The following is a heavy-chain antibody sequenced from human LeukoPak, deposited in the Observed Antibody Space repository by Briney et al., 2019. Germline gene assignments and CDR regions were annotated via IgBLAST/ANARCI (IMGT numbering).Heavy chain of an antibody. Sequence: SETLSLTCTVSGDSISSYHWSWIRQPPGKGLEWIGYISYSGSTNYNPSLKSRVTISIDTSKNQFSLKLSSVTAAETAVYYCARVGRGDYVWGSYSFDYWGQGTLVTVSS. V-gene: IGHV4-59*01. CDR2: ISYSGST. CDR1: GDSISSYH. J-gene: IGHJ4*02. D-gene: IGHD3-16*01. CDR3: ARVGRGDYVWGSYSFDY.